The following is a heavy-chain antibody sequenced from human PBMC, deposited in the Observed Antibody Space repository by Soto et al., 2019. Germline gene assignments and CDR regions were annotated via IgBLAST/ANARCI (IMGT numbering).Heavy chain of an antibody. CDR3: ARKGSGDYALDY. V-gene: IGHV2-5*02. J-gene: IGHJ4*02. CDR2: IYWDDVK. D-gene: IGHD4-17*01. Sequence: QITLKESGPTLVKPTQTLTLTCTLSGFSLSTSGVGVGRIRQSPGKALEWLAVIYWDDVKHYSPSLERRLTITKDTSESAVVLTMTNMDPVDTATYYCARKGSGDYALDYWGQGILVTVSS. CDR1: GFSLSTSGVG.